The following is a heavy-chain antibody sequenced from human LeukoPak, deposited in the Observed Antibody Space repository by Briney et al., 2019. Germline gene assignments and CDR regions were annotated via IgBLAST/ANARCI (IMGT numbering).Heavy chain of an antibody. CDR3: ARLDNWNDRGPLFFDY. V-gene: IGHV3-7*01. J-gene: IGHJ4*02. Sequence: PGGSLRLSCAASGFTFSSYWMIWVRQAPGKGLEWGANINQDGSEKYYVDSVKGRFTISRDNAKNSLYLQMNSLRAEDTAVYYCARLDNWNDRGPLFFDYWGQGTLVTVSS. CDR2: INQDGSEK. CDR1: GFTFSSYW. D-gene: IGHD1-1*01.